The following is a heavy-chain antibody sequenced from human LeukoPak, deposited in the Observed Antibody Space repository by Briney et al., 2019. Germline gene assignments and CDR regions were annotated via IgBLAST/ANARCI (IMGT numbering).Heavy chain of an antibody. CDR2: IKQDGSGK. J-gene: IGHJ4*02. V-gene: IGHV3-7*01. CDR3: ARGAFSSSLYYFDY. Sequence: GGSLILSCAASGFTFSSYWMSWVRQAPGKGLEWVANIKQDGSGKYYVDSVKGRFTISRDNAKNSLYLQVNSLRAEDTAVYYCARGAFSSSLYYFDYWGQGTLVTVSS. CDR1: GFTFSSYW. D-gene: IGHD6-6*01.